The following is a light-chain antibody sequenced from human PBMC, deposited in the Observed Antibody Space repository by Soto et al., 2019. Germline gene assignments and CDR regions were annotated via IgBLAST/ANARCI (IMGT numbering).Light chain of an antibody. V-gene: IGKV1-39*01. Sequence: DIKLTQSPSSLSASVGDRVTLTCLASESIYSYLIWYQQKPGKAPKLLIYRASTLQSGVPSRFSGSGSGADFTLTISSLQPEDFATYYCQQSYTTPLTFGGGTKVDI. CDR2: RAS. CDR1: ESIYSY. J-gene: IGKJ4*01. CDR3: QQSYTTPLT.